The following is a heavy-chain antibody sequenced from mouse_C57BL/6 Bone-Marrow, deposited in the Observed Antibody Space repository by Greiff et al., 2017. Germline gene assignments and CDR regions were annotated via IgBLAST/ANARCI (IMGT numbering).Heavy chain of an antibody. CDR1: GYTFTSYW. D-gene: IGHD1-1*01. CDR2: IDPSDSYT. CDR3: AREGTTVVAPVDY. J-gene: IGHJ2*01. V-gene: IGHV1-69*01. Sequence: VQLQQPGAELVMPGASVKLSCKASGYTFTSYWMHWVRQRPGQGLEWIGEIDPSDSYTNYNQKFKGKSTLTVDKSSSTAYMQLSSLTSEDSAVYDCAREGTTVVAPVDYWGQGTTLTVSS.